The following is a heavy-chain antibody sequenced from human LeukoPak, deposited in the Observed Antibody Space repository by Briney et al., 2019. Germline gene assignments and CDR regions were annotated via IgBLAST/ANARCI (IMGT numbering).Heavy chain of an antibody. J-gene: IGHJ3*02. Sequence: SQTLSLTCAISGDSVSSNRAAWNWIRQSPSRGLEWLGRTYYRSKWYNDYAVSVKSRITISPDTSKNQFSLQLNSVTPEDTSIYYCARDGDDTDAFDIWGQGTMVTVSS. D-gene: IGHD3-10*01. CDR1: GDSVSSNRAA. CDR2: TYYRSKWYN. V-gene: IGHV6-1*01. CDR3: ARDGDDTDAFDI.